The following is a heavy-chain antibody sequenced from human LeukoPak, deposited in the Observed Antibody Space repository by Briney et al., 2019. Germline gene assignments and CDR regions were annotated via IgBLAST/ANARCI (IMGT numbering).Heavy chain of an antibody. D-gene: IGHD2-2*02. J-gene: IGHJ4*02. V-gene: IGHV4-34*01. Sequence: SETLSLTCAVCGGSFSGYYWSWIRQPPGKGLEWIGEINHSGSTNYNPSLKSRVTISVDTSKNQFSLKLSSVSAADTAVSYCARAGYQLLYHFDYWGQGTLVTVSS. CDR3: ARAGYQLLYHFDY. CDR1: GGSFSGYY. CDR2: INHSGST.